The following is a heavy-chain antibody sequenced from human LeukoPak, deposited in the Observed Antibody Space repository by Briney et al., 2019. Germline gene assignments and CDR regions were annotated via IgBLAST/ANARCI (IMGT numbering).Heavy chain of an antibody. D-gene: IGHD5-24*01. CDR3: ARINLRDGYTFLDY. Sequence: SGPALVKPTQTLTLTCTFSGFSLSTSGMCVSWIRQPPGKALEWLARIDWDDDKYYSTSLKTRLTISKDTSKNQVVLTVTNMDPVDTATYYCARINLRDGYTFLDYWGQGTLVTVSS. CDR1: GFSLSTSGMC. J-gene: IGHJ4*02. CDR2: IDWDDDK. V-gene: IGHV2-70*11.